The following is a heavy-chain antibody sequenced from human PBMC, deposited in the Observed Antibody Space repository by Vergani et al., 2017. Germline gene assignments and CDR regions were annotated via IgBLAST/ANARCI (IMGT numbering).Heavy chain of an antibody. V-gene: IGHV4-4*09. D-gene: IGHD6-13*01. CDR2: IYTSGST. Sequence: QVQLQESGPGLVKPSETLSLTCTVSGGSISSYYWSWIRQPPGKGLEWIGYIYTSGSTNYNPSLKSRVTISVDTSKNQFSLKLSSVTAADTAVYYCARHRGSQGSSSWYGGEWFDPWGQGTLVTVSS. CDR3: ARHRGSQGSSSWYGGEWFDP. CDR1: GGSISSYY. J-gene: IGHJ5*02.